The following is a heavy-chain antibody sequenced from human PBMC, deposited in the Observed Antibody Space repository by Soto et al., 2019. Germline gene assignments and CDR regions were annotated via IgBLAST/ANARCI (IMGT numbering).Heavy chain of an antibody. CDR3: VGDGEGF. CDR1: GFTFSRNW. J-gene: IGHJ4*02. Sequence: GGSLRLSCAASGFTFSRNWMHWVRRAPGKGLVWVSRINTDGSATDYVDSVKGRFTVSRDNAKNTLSLQMNSLRVEDTALYYCVGDGEGFWGRGTLVTVSS. V-gene: IGHV3-74*01. CDR2: INTDGSAT. D-gene: IGHD2-21*01.